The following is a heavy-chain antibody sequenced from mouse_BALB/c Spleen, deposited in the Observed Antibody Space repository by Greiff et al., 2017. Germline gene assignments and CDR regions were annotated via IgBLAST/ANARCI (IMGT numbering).Heavy chain of an antibody. CDR3: ARSRELRRGTMDY. V-gene: IGHV1-80*01. CDR2: IYPGDGDT. J-gene: IGHJ4*01. D-gene: IGHD2-12*01. Sequence: QVQLKESGAELVRPGSSVKISCKASGYAFSSYWMNWVKQRPGQGLEWIGQIYPGDGDTNYNGKFKGKATLTADKSSSTAYMQLSSLTSEDSAVYFCARSRELRRGTMDYRGPKASVTVSS. CDR1: GYAFSSYW.